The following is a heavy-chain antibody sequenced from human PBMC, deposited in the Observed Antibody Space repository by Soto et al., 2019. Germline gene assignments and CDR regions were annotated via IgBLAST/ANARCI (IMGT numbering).Heavy chain of an antibody. J-gene: IGHJ3*02. CDR2: IYHSGST. D-gene: IGHD6-19*01. Sequence: PSETLSLTCTVSGGSITSHYWSWLRQPPGKGLEWIGYIYHSGSTYYNPSLKSRVTISVDTSKNQFSLKLSSVTAADTAVYYCARQQWLVLNAFDIWGQGTMVTVSS. CDR3: ARQQWLVLNAFDI. CDR1: GGSITSHY. V-gene: IGHV4-59*11.